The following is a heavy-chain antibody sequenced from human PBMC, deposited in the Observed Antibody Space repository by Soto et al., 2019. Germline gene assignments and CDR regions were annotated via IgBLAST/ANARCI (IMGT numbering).Heavy chain of an antibody. V-gene: IGHV4-34*01. Sequence: QVQLQQWGAGLLKPSETLSLTCAVYGGSFSGYYWSWIRQPPGKGLEWIGEINHSGSTNYNPSLKSRVTISVDTSKNQFSLKLSSVTAADTAVYYCARDPEHGMDVWGQGTTVTVSS. CDR2: INHSGST. CDR1: GGSFSGYY. J-gene: IGHJ6*02. CDR3: ARDPEHGMDV.